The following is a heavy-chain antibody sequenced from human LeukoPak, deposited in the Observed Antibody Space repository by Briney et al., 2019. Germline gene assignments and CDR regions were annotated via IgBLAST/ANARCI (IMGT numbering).Heavy chain of an antibody. D-gene: IGHD3-10*01. J-gene: IGHJ4*02. CDR3: ARRHYGSGSYYRYYFDY. CDR2: TYYRSKWYN. CDR1: GDSVSSNSAA. Sequence: SQTLSLTCAISGDSVSSNSAAWNWIRQSPSRGLEWLGRTYYRSKWYNDYAVSVKSRITINPDTSKNQFSLKLSSVTAADTAVYYCARRHYGSGSYYRYYFDYWGQGTLVTVSS. V-gene: IGHV6-1*01.